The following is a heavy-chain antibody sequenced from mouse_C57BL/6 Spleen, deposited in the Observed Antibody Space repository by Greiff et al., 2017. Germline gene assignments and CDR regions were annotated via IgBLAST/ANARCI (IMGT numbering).Heavy chain of an antibody. V-gene: IGHV1-81*01. CDR1: GYTFTSYG. Sequence: VQVVESGAELARPGASVKLSCKASGYTFTSYGISWVKQRTGQGLEWIGEIYPRSGNTYYNEKFKGKATLTADKSSSTAYMELRSLTSEDSAVYFCARGDDPFYAMDYWGQGTSVTVSS. J-gene: IGHJ4*01. CDR3: ARGDDPFYAMDY. D-gene: IGHD2-3*01. CDR2: IYPRSGNT.